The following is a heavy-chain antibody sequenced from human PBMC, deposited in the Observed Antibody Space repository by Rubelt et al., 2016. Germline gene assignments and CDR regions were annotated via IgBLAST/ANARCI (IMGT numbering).Heavy chain of an antibody. CDR1: GFTFSSYA. D-gene: IGHD3/OR15-3a*01. CDR3: AKGTGPRRGGTDY. Sequence: EVQLLESGGGLVQPGGSLRLSCAASGFTFSSYAMSWVRQAPGKGLEWVAAISASGGGTYYADSVKGRFTISRDNAKNTFELQMNGLRAEDTAVYYCAKGTGPRRGGTDYWGQGTLVTVSS. CDR2: ISASGGGT. J-gene: IGHJ4*02. V-gene: IGHV3-23*01.